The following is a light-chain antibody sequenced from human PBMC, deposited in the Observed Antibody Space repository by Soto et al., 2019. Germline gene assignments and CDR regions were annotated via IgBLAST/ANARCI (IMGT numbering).Light chain of an antibody. CDR3: QQSYSTPFT. V-gene: IGKV1-39*01. CDR1: QSISIY. J-gene: IGKJ3*01. Sequence: DIQMTQSPSSLSASVGDRVTITCRASQSISIYLNWYQQRPGKAPKVLIYAASYLQSGVPSRFSGSGSGTDFTLTISSLQPEDFATYYCQQSYSTPFTFGPGTKVDIK. CDR2: AAS.